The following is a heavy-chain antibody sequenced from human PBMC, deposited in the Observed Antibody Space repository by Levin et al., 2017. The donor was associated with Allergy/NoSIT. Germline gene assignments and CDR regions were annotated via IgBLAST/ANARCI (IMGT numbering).Heavy chain of an antibody. V-gene: IGHV1-2*02. CDR2: INPNSGGT. CDR1: GYTFTGYY. J-gene: IGHJ4*02. D-gene: IGHD3-10*01. CDR3: AREVVGSGSYFEAYY. Sequence: GESLKISCKASGYTFTGYYMHWVRQAPGQGLEWMGWINPNSGGTNYAQKFQGRVTMTRDTSISTAYMELSRLRSDDTAVYYCAREVVGSGSYFEAYYWGQGTLVTVSS.